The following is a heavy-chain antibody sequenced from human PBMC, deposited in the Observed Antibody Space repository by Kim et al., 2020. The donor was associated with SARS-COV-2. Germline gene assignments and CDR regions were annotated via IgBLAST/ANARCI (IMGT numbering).Heavy chain of an antibody. CDR2: ISWNSGSI. V-gene: IGHV3-9*01. CDR3: AKDERVYYDSSGYYYYYYGMDV. Sequence: GGSLRLSCAASGFTFGDYAMHWVRQAPGKGLEWVSGISWNSGSIGYADSVKGRFTISRDNAKNSLYLQMNSLRAEDTALYYCAKDERVYYDSSGYYYYYYGMDVWGQGTTVTVSS. D-gene: IGHD3-22*01. J-gene: IGHJ6*02. CDR1: GFTFGDYA.